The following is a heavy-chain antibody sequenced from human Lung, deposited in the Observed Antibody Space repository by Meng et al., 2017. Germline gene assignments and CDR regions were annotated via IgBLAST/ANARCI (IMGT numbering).Heavy chain of an antibody. CDR1: GGSFSDYY. J-gene: IGHJ4*02. Sequence: VQLQEWDAGLLKPSETLSLTCVVSGGSFSDYYWSWIRHPPGKGLEWIGEINHSGSTNYNPSLESRATISVDTSQNNLSLKLSSVTAADSAVYYCARGPTTMAHDFDYWGQGTLVIVSS. D-gene: IGHD4-11*01. CDR3: ARGPTTMAHDFDY. CDR2: INHSGST. V-gene: IGHV4-34*01.